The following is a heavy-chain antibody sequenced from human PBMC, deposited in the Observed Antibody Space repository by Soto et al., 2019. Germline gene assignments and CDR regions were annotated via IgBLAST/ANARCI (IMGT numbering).Heavy chain of an antibody. V-gene: IGHV3-33*01. CDR3: ARDGYLGYCSSTSCPVDY. CDR1: GFTFSSYG. CDR2: IWYEGSNK. J-gene: IGHJ4*02. Sequence: SLRLSCAASGFTFSSYGMHWVRQAPGKGLEWVAVIWYEGSNKYYADSVKGRFTITRDNSKNTLYLQMNSLRAEDTAVYYCARDGYLGYCSSTSCPVDYWGQGTLVTVSS. D-gene: IGHD2-2*01.